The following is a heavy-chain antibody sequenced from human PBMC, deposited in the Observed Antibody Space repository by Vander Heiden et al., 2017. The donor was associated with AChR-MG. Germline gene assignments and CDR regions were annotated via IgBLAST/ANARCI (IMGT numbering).Heavy chain of an antibody. CDR3: AKVPPRVPAAMRFHFDS. CDR1: GFTFSIHA. D-gene: IGHD2-2*01. CDR2: ISNTGGST. Sequence: EVQLLESGGGLVQPGGSLRLSCAVAGFTFSIHAMRWVRHAPGKGLEWVSAISNTGGSTYYADSVKGRFTISRDNSKNTLFLQMNSLRAEDTAVYYCAKVPPRVPAAMRFHFDSWGQGTLVTVSS. V-gene: IGHV3-23*01. J-gene: IGHJ4*02.